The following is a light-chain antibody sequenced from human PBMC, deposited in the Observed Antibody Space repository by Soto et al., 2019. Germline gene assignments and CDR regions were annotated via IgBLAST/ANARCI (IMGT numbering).Light chain of an antibody. CDR3: QQYGSSPLT. Sequence: EIVLTQSPGTLSLSPGERATISCSASQSVSSSYLASYQQKPGQAPRLLLYGASSRATGIPDRFSGSGSGTDFTLTIRRLEPEDFAVYYCQQYGSSPLTFGGGTKVDI. J-gene: IGKJ4*01. V-gene: IGKV3-20*01. CDR1: QSVSSSY. CDR2: GAS.